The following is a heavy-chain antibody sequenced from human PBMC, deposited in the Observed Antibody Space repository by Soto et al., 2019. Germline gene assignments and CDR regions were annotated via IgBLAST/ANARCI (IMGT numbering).Heavy chain of an antibody. V-gene: IGHV3-23*01. D-gene: IGHD5-18*01. CDR3: AKQGDTAMGDYYYYGMDV. CDR2: ISGSGGST. Sequence: EVQLLESGGGLVQPGGSLRLSCAASGFTFRSYAMSWVRQAPGKGLEWVSAISGSGGSTYYADSVKGRFTISRDNSKNTLYLQMNSLRAEDTAVYYCAKQGDTAMGDYYYYGMDVWGQGTTVTVSS. CDR1: GFTFRSYA. J-gene: IGHJ6*02.